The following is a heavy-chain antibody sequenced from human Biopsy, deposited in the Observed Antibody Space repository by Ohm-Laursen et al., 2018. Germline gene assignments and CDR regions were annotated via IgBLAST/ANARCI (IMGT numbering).Heavy chain of an antibody. Sequence: SLRLSCAASRFTFSRYWMNWVRQAPGKGLEWVANINQDGSEKYYVDSVKGRFTISRDNAKNSLSLQMNSLRAEDTALYYCARDRSGLTLTTLDFWGHGTLVTVSS. CDR3: ARDRSGLTLTTLDF. V-gene: IGHV3-7*03. CDR2: INQDGSEK. CDR1: RFTFSRYW. J-gene: IGHJ4*01. D-gene: IGHD6-25*01.